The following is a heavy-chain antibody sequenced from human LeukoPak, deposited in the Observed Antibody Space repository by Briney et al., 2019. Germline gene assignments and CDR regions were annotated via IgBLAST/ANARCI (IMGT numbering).Heavy chain of an antibody. V-gene: IGHV3-74*01. CDR2: INSDGSST. D-gene: IGHD6-19*01. CDR1: GFTFSSYW. Sequence: GGSLRLSCAASGFTFSSYWMHWVRQAPGKGLVWVSRINSDGSSTSYADSVKGRFTISRDNAKNTLYLQMNSLRAEDTAVYYCARGGHVYSSGPHYYFDYWGQGTLLTVSS. CDR3: ARGGHVYSSGPHYYFDY. J-gene: IGHJ4*02.